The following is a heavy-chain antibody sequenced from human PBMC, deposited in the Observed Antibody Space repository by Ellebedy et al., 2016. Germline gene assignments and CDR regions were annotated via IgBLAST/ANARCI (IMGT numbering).Heavy chain of an antibody. Sequence: GGSLRLXXAASGFTFDDYAMHWVRQAPGKGLEWVSGISWNSGSIGYADSVKGRFTISRDNAKNSLYLQMNSLRAEDTALYYCAKGRDYDILTGYPNWGQGTLVTVSS. V-gene: IGHV3-9*01. CDR3: AKGRDYDILTGYPN. CDR2: ISWNSGSI. CDR1: GFTFDDYA. J-gene: IGHJ4*02. D-gene: IGHD3-9*01.